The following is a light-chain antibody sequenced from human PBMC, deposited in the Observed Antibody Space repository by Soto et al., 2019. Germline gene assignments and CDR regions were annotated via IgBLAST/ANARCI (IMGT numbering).Light chain of an antibody. J-gene: IGLJ2*01. CDR3: QAWDSRLVV. CDR2: QDN. V-gene: IGLV3-1*01. CDR1: ELGDKY. Sequence: SYELTQPPSLSVSPAQTANITCSGDELGDKYVCWYQQTPGQSPVLVIYQDNKRPSGIPERFSGSNSGNAATLTISGTQAMDEADYYCQAWDSRLVVFGGGTKLTVL.